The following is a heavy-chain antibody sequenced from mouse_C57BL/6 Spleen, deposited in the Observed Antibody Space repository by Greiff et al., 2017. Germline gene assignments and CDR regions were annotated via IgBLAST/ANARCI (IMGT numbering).Heavy chain of an antibody. CDR1: GYTFTSYW. J-gene: IGHJ4*01. CDR3: ARGGDY. CDR2: IYPGSGST. V-gene: IGHV1-55*01. Sequence: QVHVKQSGAELVKPGASVKMSCKASGYTFTSYWITWVKQRPGQGLEWIGDIYPGSGSTNYNEKFKSKATLTVDTSSSTAYMQLSSLTSEDSAVYYCARGGDYWGQGTSVTVSS.